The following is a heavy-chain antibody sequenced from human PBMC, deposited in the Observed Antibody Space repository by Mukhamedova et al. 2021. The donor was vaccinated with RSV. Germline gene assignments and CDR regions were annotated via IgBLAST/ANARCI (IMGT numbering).Heavy chain of an antibody. CDR2: MSHDRGRI. J-gene: IGHJ4*02. Sequence: WVRQAPGKGLEWVAVMSHDRGRIYYADSVKGRFIISRDNSKNTLYLEMNNLRIEDTSVYYCAREEYSYDLGALDYWGLGTLVTVS. V-gene: IGHV3-30*01. D-gene: IGHD5-18*01. CDR3: AREEYSYDLGALDY.